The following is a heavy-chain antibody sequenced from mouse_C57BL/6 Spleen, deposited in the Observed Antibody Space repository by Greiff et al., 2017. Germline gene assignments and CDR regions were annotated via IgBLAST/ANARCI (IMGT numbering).Heavy chain of an antibody. CDR1: GYSITSGYY. D-gene: IGHD1-1*01. CDR2: ISYDGSN. Sequence: EVQLQQSGPGLVKPSQSLSLTCSVTGYSITSGYYWNWIRQFPGNKLEWMGYISYDGSNNYNPSLKNRISITRDTSKNQFFLKLNSVTTEDTATYDGAREGNYYGSSDYAMDYWGQGTSVTVSS. J-gene: IGHJ4*01. CDR3: AREGNYYGSSDYAMDY. V-gene: IGHV3-6*01.